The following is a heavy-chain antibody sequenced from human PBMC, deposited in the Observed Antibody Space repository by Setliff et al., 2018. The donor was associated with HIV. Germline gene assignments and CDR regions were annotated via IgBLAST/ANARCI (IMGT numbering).Heavy chain of an antibody. D-gene: IGHD3-22*01. V-gene: IGHV3-48*03. CDR3: ARPNYYDSSGSFDY. J-gene: IGHJ4*02. CDR1: GFTFSNYE. Sequence: GGSLRLSCAASGFTFSNYEMNWDRHAPGKGLEWVSYISSSGTTIYHADSVKGRFTISIDNAKNSLYPQMNSLRAEDAAVYYCARPNYYDSSGSFDYWGQGTLVTVSS. CDR2: ISSSGTTI.